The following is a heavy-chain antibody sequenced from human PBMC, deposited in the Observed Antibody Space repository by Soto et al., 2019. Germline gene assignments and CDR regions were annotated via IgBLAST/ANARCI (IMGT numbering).Heavy chain of an antibody. CDR3: ARGRVQGTAISYDY. Sequence: SETLSLTCAVYGGSFSGYYWSWIRQPPGKGLEWIGEINHSGSTNYNPSLKSRVTISVDTSKNQFSLKLSSVTAADTAVYYCARGRVQGTAISYDYWGQGTLVTVSS. D-gene: IGHD2-21*02. CDR2: INHSGST. J-gene: IGHJ4*02. V-gene: IGHV4-34*01. CDR1: GGSFSGYY.